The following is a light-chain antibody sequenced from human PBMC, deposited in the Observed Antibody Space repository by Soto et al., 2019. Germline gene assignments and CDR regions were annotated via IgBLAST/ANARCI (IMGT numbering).Light chain of an antibody. J-gene: IGLJ1*01. CDR2: EGS. Sequence: SVLTQPASVSGSPGQSITISCTGPSSDVGSYNLVSWYQHHPDKAPKLMIYEGSKRPSGVSNRFSGSKSGNTASLTISGLQAEDEADYYCCSYAGSSSYVFGSGTKVTVL. CDR1: SSDVGSYNL. CDR3: CSYAGSSSYV. V-gene: IGLV2-23*01.